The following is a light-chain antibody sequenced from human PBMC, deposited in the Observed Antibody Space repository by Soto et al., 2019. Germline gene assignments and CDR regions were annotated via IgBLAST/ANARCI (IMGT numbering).Light chain of an antibody. CDR3: QQYGSSPT. V-gene: IGKV3-20*01. Sequence: EIVLTQSPGTLSLSTGERATLSCRASQSVSSSYLAWYQQKPGQAPRLLLYGASSRATGIPDRFSSSGSGTDFTLTISRLEPEDFAVYYCQQYGSSPTFGQGTKVEIK. J-gene: IGKJ1*01. CDR2: GAS. CDR1: QSVSSSY.